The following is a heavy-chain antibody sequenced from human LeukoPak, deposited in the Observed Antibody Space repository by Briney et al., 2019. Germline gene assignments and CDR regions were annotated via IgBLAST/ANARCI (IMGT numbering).Heavy chain of an antibody. Sequence: GGSLRLSCTASGFTFSRSGFTFSSYAMHWVRQAPGRGLEWVSVIYSGSSTYYADSVKGRFTISRDNSKNTLYLQMNSLRAEDTAVYYCAREFEYYFDYWGQGTLVTVSS. CDR3: AREFEYYFDY. CDR2: IYSGSST. CDR1: GFTFSRSGFTFSSYA. D-gene: IGHD3-9*01. J-gene: IGHJ4*02. V-gene: IGHV3-53*01.